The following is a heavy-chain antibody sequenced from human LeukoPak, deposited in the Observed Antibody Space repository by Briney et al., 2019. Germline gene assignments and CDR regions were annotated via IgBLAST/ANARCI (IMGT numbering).Heavy chain of an antibody. J-gene: IGHJ1*01. Sequence: GGSLRLTCVASEFRFGRDWISWVRQAPGKGLEWVACIKQGGGEEYYVGSVRGRFTVSVDNGKNSLYLQMNSLRAEDTARYYCATLDSTKSVFWGPGTAVTVSS. V-gene: IGHV3-7*01. CDR3: ATLDSTKSVF. CDR1: EFRFGRDW. D-gene: IGHD2-2*01. CDR2: IKQGGGEE.